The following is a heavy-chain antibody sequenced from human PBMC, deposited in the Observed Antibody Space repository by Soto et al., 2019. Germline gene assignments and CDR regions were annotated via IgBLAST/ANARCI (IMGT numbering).Heavy chain of an antibody. D-gene: IGHD3-10*01. V-gene: IGHV1-3*01. CDR2: INAGNGNT. CDR1: GYTFTNYA. Sequence: QVQLVQSGAEVKKPGASVKVSCKASGYTFTNYALHWVRQAPGQRLEWMGWINAGNGNTKYSQKFQGRVTITRDTSASTAYMELSSLRSEDTAVYCCAKDRIIMVRGVLIMHYWGQGTLVTVSS. J-gene: IGHJ4*02. CDR3: AKDRIIMVRGVLIMHY.